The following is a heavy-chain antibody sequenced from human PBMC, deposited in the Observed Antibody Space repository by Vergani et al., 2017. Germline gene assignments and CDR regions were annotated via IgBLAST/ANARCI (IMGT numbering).Heavy chain of an antibody. CDR3: ARETSVYSNNWEVDY. D-gene: IGHD1-1*01. Sequence: QLQLQESGPGLVKPSETLSLTCSVSGGSTSRTSYYWGWIRQPPGKGLEWIGSIYYSGTTYYNPSLKSRVTISVDTSKNQFSLTVSSVTAADTAVYYCARETSVYSNNWEVDYWGLGNLVTVSS. CDR1: GGSTSRTSYY. V-gene: IGHV4-39*02. J-gene: IGHJ4*01. CDR2: IYYSGTT.